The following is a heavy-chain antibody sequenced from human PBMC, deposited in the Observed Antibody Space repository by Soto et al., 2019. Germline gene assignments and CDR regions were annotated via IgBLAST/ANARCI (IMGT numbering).Heavy chain of an antibody. J-gene: IGHJ6*02. CDR3: ARECSSTSCYDYYYYGMDV. CDR1: GYTFTSYG. V-gene: IGHV1-18*01. Sequence: ATVKVSCKSSGYTFTSYGNSWVRQAPRPGLEWMGWISAYNGNTNYAQKLQGRVTMTTDTSTSTAYMELRSLRSDDTGVYYCARECSSTSCYDYYYYGMDVWGQGTTVTSP. D-gene: IGHD2-2*01. CDR2: ISAYNGNT.